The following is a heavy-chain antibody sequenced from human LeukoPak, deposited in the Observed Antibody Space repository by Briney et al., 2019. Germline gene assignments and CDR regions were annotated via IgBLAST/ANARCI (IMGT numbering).Heavy chain of an antibody. CDR1: GFTFSSHS. CDR2: ISSSGSTI. CDR3: AKGGTGAGYDSSGFAY. V-gene: IGHV3-48*03. D-gene: IGHD3-22*01. J-gene: IGHJ4*02. Sequence: GGSLRLSCAASGFTFSSHSMAWVRQAPGKGLEWVSYISSSGSTIYYADSVKGRFTISRDNAKNSLHLQMNSLRAEDTAVYYCAKGGTGAGYDSSGFAYWGQGTLVTVSS.